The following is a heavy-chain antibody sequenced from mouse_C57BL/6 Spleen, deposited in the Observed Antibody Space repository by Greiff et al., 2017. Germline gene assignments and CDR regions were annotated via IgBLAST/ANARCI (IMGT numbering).Heavy chain of an antibody. J-gene: IGHJ4*01. Sequence: QVQLQQSGPELVKPGASVKISCKASGYAFSSSWMNWVKQRPGKGLEWIGRIYPGDGDTNYNGKFKGKATLTADKSSSTAYMQLSSLTSEDSAVYFCARYHSSGYPYAMDYWGKGTTVTVSS. CDR1: GYAFSSSW. D-gene: IGHD3-2*02. CDR2: IYPGDGDT. V-gene: IGHV1-82*01. CDR3: ARYHSSGYPYAMDY.